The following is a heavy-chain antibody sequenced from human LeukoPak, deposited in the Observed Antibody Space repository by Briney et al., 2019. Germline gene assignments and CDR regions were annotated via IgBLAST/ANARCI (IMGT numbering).Heavy chain of an antibody. CDR1: GFMFSNYG. V-gene: IGHV4-59*01. Sequence: GSLRLSCAASGFMFSNYGLNWVRQAPGKGLEWIGYIYYSGSTNYNPSLKSRVTISVDTSKNQFSLKLSSVTAADTAVYDCAGAYYYGSGSRAANWFDPWGQGTLVTVSS. J-gene: IGHJ5*02. CDR3: AGAYYYGSGSRAANWFDP. CDR2: IYYSGST. D-gene: IGHD3-10*01.